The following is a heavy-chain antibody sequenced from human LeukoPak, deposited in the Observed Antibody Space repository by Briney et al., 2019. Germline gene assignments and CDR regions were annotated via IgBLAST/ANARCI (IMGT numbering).Heavy chain of an antibody. CDR2: IYHSGST. Sequence: SETLSLTCTVSGYSISSGYYWGWIRQPPGKGLEWIGSIYHSGSTYYNPSLKSRVTISVDTSKNQFSLKLSSVTAADTAVYYCARAEYYYDSSGYAYYFDYWGQGTLVTVSS. CDR3: ARAEYYYDSSGYAYYFDY. D-gene: IGHD3-22*01. J-gene: IGHJ4*02. V-gene: IGHV4-38-2*02. CDR1: GYSISSGYY.